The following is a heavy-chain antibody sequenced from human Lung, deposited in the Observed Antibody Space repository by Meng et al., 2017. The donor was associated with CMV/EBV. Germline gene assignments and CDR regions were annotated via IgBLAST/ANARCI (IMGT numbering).Heavy chain of an antibody. CDR1: GGSISSGDYY. CDR2: IYYSGST. J-gene: IGHJ4*02. Sequence: VHRQESGPGLVKPSQTLSLTCTVSGGSISSGDYYWSWIRQPPGKGLEWIGYIYYSGSTYYNPSLKSRVTISVDTSKNQFSLKLSSVTAADTAVYYCARALDTAMVTFDYWGQGTLVTVSS. CDR3: ARALDTAMVTFDY. V-gene: IGHV4-30-4*08. D-gene: IGHD5-18*01.